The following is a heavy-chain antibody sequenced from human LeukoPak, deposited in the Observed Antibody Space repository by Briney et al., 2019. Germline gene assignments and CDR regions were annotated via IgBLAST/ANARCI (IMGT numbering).Heavy chain of an antibody. CDR1: GFTFSSYW. CDR3: ARDGGEACVDY. CDR2: INSDGSST. D-gene: IGHD2-21*01. J-gene: IGHJ4*02. V-gene: IGHV3-74*01. Sequence: GGSLRLSCAASGFTFSSYWMHWVRHAPGKGLVWVSRINSDGSSTSYADSVKGRFTISRDNAKNTLYLQMNSLRAEDTAVYYCARDGGEACVDYWGQGTLVTVSS.